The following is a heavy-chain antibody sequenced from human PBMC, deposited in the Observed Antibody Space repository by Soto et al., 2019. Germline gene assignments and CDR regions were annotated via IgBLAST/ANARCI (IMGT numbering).Heavy chain of an antibody. CDR1: GFSLTTSGVG. CDR2: IYWDDDK. CDR3: AHRVLRTVFGLVTTTAIYFDF. J-gene: IGHJ4*02. D-gene: IGHD3-3*01. Sequence: QITLNESGPTPVNPRQTLTLTCTFSGFSLTTSGVGVGWIRQSPGKAQEWLALIYWDDDKRYSPSLKSRLTITKDTSKNQVVLTMADLDPADTATYYCAHRVLRTVFGLVTTTAIYFDFWGQGTPVAVSS. V-gene: IGHV2-5*02.